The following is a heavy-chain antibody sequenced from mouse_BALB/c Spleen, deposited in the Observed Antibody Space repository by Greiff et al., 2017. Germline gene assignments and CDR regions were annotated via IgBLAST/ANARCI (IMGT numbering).Heavy chain of an antibody. CDR1: GFNIKDTY. D-gene: IGHD1-1*01. CDR3: ASPFYGY. Sequence: VHVKQSGAELVKPGASVKLSCTASGFNIKDTYMHWVKQRPEQGLEWIGRIDPANGNTKYDPKFQGKATITADTSSNTAYLQLSSLTSEDTAVYYCASPFYGYWGQGTTLTVSS. CDR2: IDPANGNT. J-gene: IGHJ2*01. V-gene: IGHV14-3*02.